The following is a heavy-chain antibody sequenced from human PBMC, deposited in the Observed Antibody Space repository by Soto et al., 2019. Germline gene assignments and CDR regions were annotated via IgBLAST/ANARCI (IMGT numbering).Heavy chain of an antibody. CDR3: AKDQREVVVMPYFDY. V-gene: IGHV3-23*01. CDR2: ISGSGGST. Sequence: EVQLLESGGGLVQPGGSLRLSCAASGFTFSSYAMSWVRQAPGKGLEWVSAISGSGGSTYYADSVKGRFTISRDNSQNTLYLQMNSLRAEDTAVYYCAKDQREVVVMPYFDYWGQGTLVTVSS. CDR1: GFTFSSYA. J-gene: IGHJ4*02. D-gene: IGHD3-22*01.